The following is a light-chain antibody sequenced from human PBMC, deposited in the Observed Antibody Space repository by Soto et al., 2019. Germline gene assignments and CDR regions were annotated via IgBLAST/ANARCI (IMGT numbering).Light chain of an antibody. CDR1: QGIRND. CDR3: QQRRNWPPIT. CDR2: DAS. V-gene: IGKV1-17*01. Sequence: DIQLTQSPSLLSASVGDRVTITCRASQGIRNDLGWYQQKPGKAPKRLIYDASNRATGIPARFSGGGSGTDFTLTISSLEPEDFAVYYCQQRRNWPPITFGQGTRLEIK. J-gene: IGKJ5*01.